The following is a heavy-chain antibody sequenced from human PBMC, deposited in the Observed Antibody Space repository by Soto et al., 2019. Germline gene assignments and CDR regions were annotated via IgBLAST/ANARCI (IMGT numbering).Heavy chain of an antibody. V-gene: IGHV4-59*08. CDR1: GGSISSYY. J-gene: IGHJ4*02. CDR3: ARQISGSGWYYFDX. Sequence: SETLSLTCTVSGGSISSYYWSWIRQPPGKGLEWIGYIYYSGSTNYNPSLKSRVTISVDTSKNQFSLKLSSVTAADTAVYYCARQISGSGWYYFDXWGQGTLVTVSS. D-gene: IGHD6-19*01. CDR2: IYYSGST.